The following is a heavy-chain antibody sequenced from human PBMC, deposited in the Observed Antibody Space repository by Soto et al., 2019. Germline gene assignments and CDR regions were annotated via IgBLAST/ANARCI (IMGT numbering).Heavy chain of an antibody. Sequence: PGGSLRLSCAASGFTFSSYAMHWVRQAPGKGLEWVAVISYDGSNKYYADSVKGRFTISRDNSKNTLYLQMNSLRAEDTAVYYCARDPIVVVAASEYYFDYWGQGTLVTVSS. CDR1: GFTFSSYA. J-gene: IGHJ4*02. D-gene: IGHD2-15*01. CDR3: ARDPIVVVAASEYYFDY. CDR2: ISYDGSNK. V-gene: IGHV3-30-3*01.